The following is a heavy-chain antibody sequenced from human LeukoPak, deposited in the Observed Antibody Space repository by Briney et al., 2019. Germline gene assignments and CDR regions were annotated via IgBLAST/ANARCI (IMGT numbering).Heavy chain of an antibody. CDR2: IGTAGDT. CDR3: ARAGTHGLSYYFDY. V-gene: IGHV3-13*01. Sequence: GGSLRLSCAASGFTFSGYDMPWVRQATGKGLEWVSAIGTAGDTYYPGSVKGRFTISRENAKNSLYLQMNSLRAGDTAVYYCARAGTHGLSYYFDYWGQGTLVTVSS. J-gene: IGHJ4*02. D-gene: IGHD3-16*02. CDR1: GFTFSGYD.